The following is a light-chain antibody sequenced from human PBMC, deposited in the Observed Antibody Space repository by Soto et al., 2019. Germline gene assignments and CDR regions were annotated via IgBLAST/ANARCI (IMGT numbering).Light chain of an antibody. J-gene: IGKJ1*01. CDR3: QQYNNWPRT. V-gene: IGKV3-15*01. CDR1: QSVSSN. CDR2: GAS. Sequence: EIVMTQSPATLSVSPGERATLSCRASQSVSSNLAWYQQKPGQAPRLLIYGASTRATGIPARFSGSGSGTEFTLTNSSLQSEDFAVYYCQQYNNWPRTFGQGTKAEIK.